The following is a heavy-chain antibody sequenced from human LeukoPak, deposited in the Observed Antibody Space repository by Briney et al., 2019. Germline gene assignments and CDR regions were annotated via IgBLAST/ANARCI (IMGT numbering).Heavy chain of an antibody. J-gene: IGHJ4*02. D-gene: IGHD3-9*01. V-gene: IGHV1-18*01. CDR2: ISAYNGNT. CDR3: ARGFAYYDILTGYYMPPANFDY. CDR1: GYTFTSYG. Sequence: ASVKVSCKASGYTFTSYGISWVRQAPGQGLEWMGWISAYNGNTNYAQKLQGRVTMTTDTSTSTAYMELRSLRSDDTAVYYCARGFAYYDILTGYYMPPANFDYWGQGTLVTVSS.